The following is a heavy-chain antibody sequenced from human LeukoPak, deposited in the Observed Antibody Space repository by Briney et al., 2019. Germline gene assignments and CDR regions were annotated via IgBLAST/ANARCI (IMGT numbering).Heavy chain of an antibody. CDR3: RMGVVTAKGSGSDY. J-gene: IGHJ4*02. CDR2: INHSGST. V-gene: IGHV4-34*01. D-gene: IGHD2-21*02. CDR1: GGSFSGYY. Sequence: SETLSLTCAVYGGSFSGYYWSWIRQPPGKGLEWIGEINHSGSTNYNPSLKSRVTISVDTSKNQFSLKLSSVTAADTAVYYCRMGVVTAKGSGSDYWGQGTLVTVSS.